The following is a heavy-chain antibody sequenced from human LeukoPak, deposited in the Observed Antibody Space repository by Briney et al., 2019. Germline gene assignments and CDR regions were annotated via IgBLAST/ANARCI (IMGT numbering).Heavy chain of an antibody. V-gene: IGHV3-30*03. CDR1: GFTFSSNG. CDR3: ARGHNSGLWT. D-gene: IGHD5-12*01. Sequence: GESLRLSCAASGFTFSSNGMHWDRQAPGRGLEWVAFISYDGRNNYYADSVKGRFTISRDNSKNTLYLQMNSLRTEDTAVFYCARGHNSGLWTWGQGTLVTVSS. J-gene: IGHJ5*02. CDR2: ISYDGRNN.